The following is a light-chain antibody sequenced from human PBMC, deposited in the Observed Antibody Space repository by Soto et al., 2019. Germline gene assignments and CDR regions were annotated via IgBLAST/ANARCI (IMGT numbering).Light chain of an antibody. CDR3: QQYGSSPWT. CDR2: GAS. Sequence: EIVLTQSPGTLSLSPGERATLSCRANQSVSSSSLAWYQQKPGQAPRLLIYGASSSATGIPDRFSGSGSGTDFTLTISSQEPEDFSVYYCQQYGSSPWTFGQGTKVEIK. V-gene: IGKV3-20*01. CDR1: QSVSSSS. J-gene: IGKJ1*01.